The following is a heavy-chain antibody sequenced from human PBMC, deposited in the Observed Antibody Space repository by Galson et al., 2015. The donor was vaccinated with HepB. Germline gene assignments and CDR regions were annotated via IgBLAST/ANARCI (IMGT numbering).Heavy chain of an antibody. CDR1: GFTFSSYA. V-gene: IGHV3-33*08. CDR3: AIECTASFSLHYMDV. D-gene: IGHD5-18*01. CDR2: ICGDGSSK. Sequence: SLRLSCAASGFTFSSYAMHWVRQAPGKGLEWVSVICGDGSSKYYADSVKGRFTISRDNSKNTLYLQMNSLRAEDTAVYYCAIECTASFSLHYMDVWGKGTTVTVSS. J-gene: IGHJ6*03.